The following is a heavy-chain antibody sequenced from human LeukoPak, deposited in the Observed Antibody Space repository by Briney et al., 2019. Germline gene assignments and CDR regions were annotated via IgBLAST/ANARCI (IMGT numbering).Heavy chain of an antibody. V-gene: IGHV3-23*01. J-gene: IGHJ5*02. CDR3: EPPLQFLES. CDR1: GFTFGTST. CDR2: INSNGEST. D-gene: IGHD3-3*01. Sequence: PGGSLRLSCTTSGFTFGTSTMTWVRQAPGKGLEWVSTINSNGESTYYASSVKGRFTISRDNSRNTLYLRMSSLRAEDTAVYYCEPPLQFLESWGQGTMVIVSS.